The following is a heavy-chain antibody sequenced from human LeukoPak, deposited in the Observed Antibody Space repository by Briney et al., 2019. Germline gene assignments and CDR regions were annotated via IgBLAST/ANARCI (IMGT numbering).Heavy chain of an antibody. V-gene: IGHV3-7*01. Sequence: GGSLRLSCAASGFSFSNSWMTWVRQAPGSGLEWVASIKPDGSEGYYVDSVKGRFTISRDNAKNSLYLQMNSLRAEDTAVYYCAKDSWEVGATSEIDYWGQGTLVTVSS. CDR3: AKDSWEVGATSEIDY. CDR1: GFSFSNSW. CDR2: IKPDGSEG. J-gene: IGHJ4*02. D-gene: IGHD1-26*01.